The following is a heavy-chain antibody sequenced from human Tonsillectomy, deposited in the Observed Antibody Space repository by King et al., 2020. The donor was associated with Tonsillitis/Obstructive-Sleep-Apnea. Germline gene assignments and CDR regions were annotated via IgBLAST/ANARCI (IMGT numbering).Heavy chain of an antibody. J-gene: IGHJ4*02. Sequence: TLKESGPALVKPTQTLTLTCTFSGFSLSTSGMCVSWIRQPPGKALEWLALIDWDDDKYYSTSLKTRLTISKDTSKNQVVLTMTNMDPVDTATYYCARLHCSSTSCNHFDYWGQGTLVTVSS. CDR2: IDWDDDK. V-gene: IGHV2-70*01. D-gene: IGHD2-2*01. CDR3: ARLHCSSTSCNHFDY. CDR1: GFSLSTSGMC.